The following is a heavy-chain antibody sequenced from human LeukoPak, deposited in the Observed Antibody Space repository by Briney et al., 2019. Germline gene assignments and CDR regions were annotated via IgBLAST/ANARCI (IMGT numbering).Heavy chain of an antibody. D-gene: IGHD6-13*01. CDR1: GYTFTGYY. J-gene: IGHJ4*02. CDR3: AREHSSSWFDY. CDR2: IDPNSGGT. Sequence: GASVKVSCKASGYTFTGYYMHWVRQAPGQGLEWMGWIDPNSGGTNYAQKFQGWVTMTRDTSISTAYMELSRLRSDDTAVYYCAREHSSSWFDYWGQGTLVTVSS. V-gene: IGHV1-2*04.